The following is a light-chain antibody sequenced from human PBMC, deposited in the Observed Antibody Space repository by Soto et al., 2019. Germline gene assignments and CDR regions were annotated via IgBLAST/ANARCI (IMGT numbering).Light chain of an antibody. V-gene: IGLV2-11*01. Sequence: QSALTQPRSVSGCPGQSVTISCTGTSSDVGGYNYVSWYQQHPGNAPKLMIYDVSKRPSGVPDRFSGSKSANTASLTISGLQAEDEADYYCCSYAGTYTLVFGGGTKLTVL. CDR2: DVS. CDR1: SSDVGGYNY. J-gene: IGLJ2*01. CDR3: CSYAGTYTLV.